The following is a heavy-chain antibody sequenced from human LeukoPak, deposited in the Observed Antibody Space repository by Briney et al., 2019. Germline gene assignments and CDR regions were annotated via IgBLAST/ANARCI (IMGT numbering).Heavy chain of an antibody. Sequence: GASVKVSCKASGYTFTSYCMYWVRQAPGQGLEWMGIINPSGGSTSYAQKFQGRVTMTRDTSTSTVYMELSSLRSEDTAVYYCAREVGATGRAFDYWGQGTLVTVSS. J-gene: IGHJ4*02. CDR1: GYTFTSYC. D-gene: IGHD1-26*01. CDR3: AREVGATGRAFDY. CDR2: INPSGGST. V-gene: IGHV1-46*01.